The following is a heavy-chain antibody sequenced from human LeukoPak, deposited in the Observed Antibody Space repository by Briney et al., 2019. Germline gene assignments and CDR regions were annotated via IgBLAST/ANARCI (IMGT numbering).Heavy chain of an antibody. D-gene: IGHD3-10*01. V-gene: IGHV3-20*04. CDR3: ARDRGEVLWFGESPFYYYYMDV. Sequence: GGSLRLSCAASGFTFDDYGMSWVRQAPGKGLEWVSGINWNGGSTGYADSVKGRFTISRDNAKNSLYLQMNSLRAEDTAVYYCARDRGEVLWFGESPFYYYYMDVWGKGTTVTVSS. J-gene: IGHJ6*03. CDR2: INWNGGST. CDR1: GFTFDDYG.